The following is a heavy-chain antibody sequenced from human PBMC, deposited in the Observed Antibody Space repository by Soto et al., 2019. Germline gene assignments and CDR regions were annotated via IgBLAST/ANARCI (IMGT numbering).Heavy chain of an antibody. CDR1: GGSFSGYY. Sequence: PSETLSLTCAVYGGSFSGYYWSWIRQPPGKGLEWIGEINHSGSTNYNPSLKSRVTISVDTSKNQFSLKLSSVTAADTAVYYCASRHIDYWGRGTLVTVSS. J-gene: IGHJ4*02. V-gene: IGHV4-34*01. CDR3: ASRHIDY. CDR2: INHSGST.